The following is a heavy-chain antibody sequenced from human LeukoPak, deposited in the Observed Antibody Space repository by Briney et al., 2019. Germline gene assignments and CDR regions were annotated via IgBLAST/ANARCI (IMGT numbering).Heavy chain of an antibody. CDR2: ISYTGST. Sequence: SETLSLTCTVSGGSISNYFWSWIRQPPGEGLEWIGCISYTGSTNYTPSLKSRVTMPVGASTDQFSLELSSVTAADTAVYFCAGSKSYFGNFDYWGQGTLVTVSS. D-gene: IGHD2/OR15-2a*01. V-gene: IGHV4-59*01. J-gene: IGHJ4*02. CDR1: GGSISNYF. CDR3: AGSKSYFGNFDY.